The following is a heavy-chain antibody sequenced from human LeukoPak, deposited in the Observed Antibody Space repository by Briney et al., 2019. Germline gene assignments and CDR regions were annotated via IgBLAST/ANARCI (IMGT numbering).Heavy chain of an antibody. J-gene: IGHJ4*02. Sequence: GGSLRLSCGASGITFSNYGMHWVRQAPGKGLEWVAFIRYDGNNKHYADSVKGRFTISRDNSKSTLYLQMNSLRAEDTAVYYCAKRRRILIPGSGSYNDYWGQGTLVTVSS. CDR1: GITFSNYG. D-gene: IGHD3-10*01. V-gene: IGHV3-30*02. CDR3: AKRRRILIPGSGSYNDY. CDR2: IRYDGNNK.